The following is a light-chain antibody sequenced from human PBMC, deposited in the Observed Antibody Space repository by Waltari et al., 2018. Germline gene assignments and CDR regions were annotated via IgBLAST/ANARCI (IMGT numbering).Light chain of an antibody. CDR2: DSS. CDR1: QSVSSF. V-gene: IGKV3-11*01. J-gene: IGKJ2*01. Sequence: EIVLTLSPATLSLSPGERATLSCRASQSVSSFLSWYQQKPGQAPRLLIYDSSNRATAFPARFSGSGSGTDFTLTISSLEPEDFAVYFCQQRSNWPYTFGQGTKLEIK. CDR3: QQRSNWPYT.